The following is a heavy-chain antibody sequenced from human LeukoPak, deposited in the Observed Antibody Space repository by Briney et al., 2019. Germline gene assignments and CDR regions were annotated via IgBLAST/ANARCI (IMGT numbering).Heavy chain of an antibody. CDR2: IYYSGST. V-gene: IGHV4-39*07. D-gene: IGHD6-13*01. J-gene: IGHJ6*02. Sequence: SETLSLTCTVSGGSISSSSYYWGWIRQPPGKGLEWIGSIYYSGSTYYNPSLKSRVTISVDTSKNQFSLKLSSVTAADTAVYYCARDPIAAAGTLYGMDVWGQGTTVTVSS. CDR3: ARDPIAAAGTLYGMDV. CDR1: GGSISSSSYY.